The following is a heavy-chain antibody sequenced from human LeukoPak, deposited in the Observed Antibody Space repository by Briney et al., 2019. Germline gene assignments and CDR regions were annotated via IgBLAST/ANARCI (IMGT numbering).Heavy chain of an antibody. J-gene: IGHJ6*03. CDR1: GGSISSSSYY. CDR3: ARIGGYYDSSGYPVYYYYYMDV. Sequence: SETLSLTCTVSGGSISSSSYYWGWIRQPPGKGLEWIGSIYYSGSTYYNPSLKSRVTISVDTSKNQFSLKLSSVTAADTAVYYCARIGGYYDSSGYPVYYYYYMDVWGKETTVTVSS. V-gene: IGHV4-39*07. CDR2: IYYSGST. D-gene: IGHD3-22*01.